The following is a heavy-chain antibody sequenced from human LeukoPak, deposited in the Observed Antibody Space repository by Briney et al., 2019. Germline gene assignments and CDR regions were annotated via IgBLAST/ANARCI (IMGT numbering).Heavy chain of an antibody. CDR3: ARRPAGLPIDY. Sequence: SETLSLTCTVSGGSISSYYWSWIRQPPGKGLEWIGEINHSGSTNYNPSLKSRVTISVDTSKNQFSLKLSSVTAADTAVYYCARRPAGLPIDYWGQGLLVTVSS. D-gene: IGHD6-13*01. CDR1: GGSISSYY. V-gene: IGHV4-34*01. CDR2: INHSGST. J-gene: IGHJ4*02.